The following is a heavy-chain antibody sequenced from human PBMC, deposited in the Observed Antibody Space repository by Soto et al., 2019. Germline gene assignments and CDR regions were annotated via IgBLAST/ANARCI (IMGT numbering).Heavy chain of an antibody. CDR3: TRVTPGAEAWFDT. Sequence: QGQLVQSGAAVKKPGASVKVSCTASGNTFTNFGVTWVRQAPGQGLEWMGWISAYTDDPNYAQKFQGRVTMTIDTYTGPAYLHIWTPTSDATTVHHCTRVTPGAEAWFDTWGQRPLVTLSS. CDR1: GNTFTNFG. CDR2: ISAYTDDP. V-gene: IGHV1-18*01. J-gene: IGHJ5*02. D-gene: IGHD2-2*01.